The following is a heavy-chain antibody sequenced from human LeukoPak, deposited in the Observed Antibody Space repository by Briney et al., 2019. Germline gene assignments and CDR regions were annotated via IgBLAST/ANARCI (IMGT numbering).Heavy chain of an antibody. CDR3: ARVATPSRNYYYYGMDI. D-gene: IGHD2-2*01. V-gene: IGHV1-46*01. Sequence: ASVKVSCTPSGYTFTSYSMLWVRQAPGQGLEWMGVIDPSGGTTRYAQKFQGRVTMTRDTSTSTVYMELSSLRSEDTAVYYCARVATPSRNYYYYGMDIWGQGTTVTVSS. CDR2: IDPSGGTT. J-gene: IGHJ6*02. CDR1: GYTFTSYS.